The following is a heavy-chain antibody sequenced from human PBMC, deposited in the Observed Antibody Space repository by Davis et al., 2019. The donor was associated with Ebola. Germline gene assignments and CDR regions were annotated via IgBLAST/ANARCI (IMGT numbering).Heavy chain of an antibody. CDR3: ARGPNSLGYYYYGMDV. CDR2: INHSGST. V-gene: IGHV4-34*01. D-gene: IGHD4-11*01. J-gene: IGHJ6*02. CDR1: GGSFSGNY. Sequence: SETLSLTCAVYGGSFSGNYWNWIRQPPGKGLEWIGEINHSGSTNYNPSLKSRVTISVDTSKNQFSLKLSSVTAADTAVYYCARGPNSLGYYYYGMDVWGQGTTVTVSS.